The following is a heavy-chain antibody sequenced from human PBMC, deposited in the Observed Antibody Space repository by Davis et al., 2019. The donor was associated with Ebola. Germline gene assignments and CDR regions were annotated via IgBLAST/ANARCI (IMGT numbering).Heavy chain of an antibody. V-gene: IGHV5-51*01. J-gene: IGHJ4*02. CDR2: IYPGNSDT. CDR3: ARRIAAAMYYFDY. Sequence: GGSLRLSCQGSDYDFATYWIGWFRQRPGEGLEYLGIIYPGNSDTRYSPSFRGQVTMSADTSINTAYLQWSSLKASDTAMYYCARRIAAAMYYFDYWGQGTLVTVSS. D-gene: IGHD6-13*01. CDR1: DYDFATYW.